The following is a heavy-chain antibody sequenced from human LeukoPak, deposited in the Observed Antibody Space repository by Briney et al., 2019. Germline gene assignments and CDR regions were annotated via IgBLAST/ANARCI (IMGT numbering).Heavy chain of an antibody. D-gene: IGHD5-18*01. V-gene: IGHV3-53*01. Sequence: GGSLRLSCAASGFTVSSNYMSWVRQAPGKGLEWVSVIYSGGSTYYADSVKGRFTISRDNSKNTLYLQMNSLRAEDTAVYYCARRDTAMATYYFDYWGQGTLVTVSS. CDR2: IYSGGST. J-gene: IGHJ4*02. CDR3: ARRDTAMATYYFDY. CDR1: GFTVSSNY.